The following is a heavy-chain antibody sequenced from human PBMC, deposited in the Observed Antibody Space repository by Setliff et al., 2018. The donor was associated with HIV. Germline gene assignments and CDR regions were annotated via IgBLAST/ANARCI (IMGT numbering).Heavy chain of an antibody. CDR3: AREELSAFSYGDRYWYFSL. V-gene: IGHV3-30*03. CDR2: ISFDGVIQ. Sequence: GGSLRLSCAASGFTFDDYSMHWVRQAPGKGLEWVAVISFDGVIQYYADSVKGRFTISRDNSKNTLYLEMASLRVEDTAVYYCAREELSAFSYGDRYWYFSLWGRGTLVTVSS. J-gene: IGHJ2*01. D-gene: IGHD3-16*01. CDR1: GFTFDDYS.